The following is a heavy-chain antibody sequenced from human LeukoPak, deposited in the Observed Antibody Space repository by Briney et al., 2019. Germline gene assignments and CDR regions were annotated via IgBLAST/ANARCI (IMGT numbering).Heavy chain of an antibody. Sequence: PGGSLRLSCAASGFTFSSYAMHWVRQAPGKGLEWVAVISYDGSNKYYADSVKGRFTISRDNSKNTLYLQMNSLRAEDTAVYYCANGPPNQRLVYWGQGTLVTVSP. CDR3: ANGPPNQRLVY. J-gene: IGHJ4*02. D-gene: IGHD5-24*01. V-gene: IGHV3-30*04. CDR1: GFTFSSYA. CDR2: ISYDGSNK.